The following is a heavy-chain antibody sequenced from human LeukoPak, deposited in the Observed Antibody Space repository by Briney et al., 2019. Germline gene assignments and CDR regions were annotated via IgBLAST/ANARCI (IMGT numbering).Heavy chain of an antibody. Sequence: GGSLRLSCAASRFTVSSNYMNWVRQAPGKGLEWVSSISSSSSYIYYADSVKGRFTISRDNAKNSLYLQMNSLRAEDTAVYYCARDVGSSGWWGYYFDYWGQGTLVTVSS. CDR3: ARDVGSSGWWGYYFDY. J-gene: IGHJ4*02. CDR1: RFTVSSNY. D-gene: IGHD6-19*01. CDR2: ISSSSSYI. V-gene: IGHV3-21*01.